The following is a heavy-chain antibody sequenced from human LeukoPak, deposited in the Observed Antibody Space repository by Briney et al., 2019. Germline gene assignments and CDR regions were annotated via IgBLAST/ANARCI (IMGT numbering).Heavy chain of an antibody. CDR2: VWYDGSNI. CDR1: GFTFSRYG. D-gene: IGHD3-22*01. Sequence: PGRSLRLSCAASGFTFSRYGMHWVRQAPGKGLDWVAGVWYDGSNIYHGDSVKGRFTVSRDNAKNTLYLQMNSLRAEDTAVYYCARARNDYDSSGFSTLDYWGQGTLVTVSS. J-gene: IGHJ4*02. CDR3: ARARNDYDSSGFSTLDY. V-gene: IGHV3-33*01.